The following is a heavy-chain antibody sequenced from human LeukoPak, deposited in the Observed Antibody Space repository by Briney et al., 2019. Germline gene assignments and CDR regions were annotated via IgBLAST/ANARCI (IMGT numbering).Heavy chain of an antibody. Sequence: PSETLSLTCAVSGYSISSGYYWGLIRQPPGKGLEWIGSIYYSGSTYYNPSLKSRVTISVDTSKSQFSLKLSSVIAADTALYYCARGLSNYYFDYWGQGTLVTVSS. CDR1: GYSISSGYY. D-gene: IGHD3-3*02. J-gene: IGHJ4*02. CDR2: IYYSGST. V-gene: IGHV4-38-2*01. CDR3: ARGLSNYYFDY.